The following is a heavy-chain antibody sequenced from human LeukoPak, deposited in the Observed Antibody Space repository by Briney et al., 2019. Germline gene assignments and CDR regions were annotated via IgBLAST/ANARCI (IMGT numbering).Heavy chain of an antibody. V-gene: IGHV1-24*01. D-gene: IGHD3-22*01. CDR1: GYSVSELS. CDR2: FHPVDGKT. CDR3: ASLRGYFDSRGYYDH. Sequence: GASVKVSCKISGYSVSELSIHWVRQAPGIGLEWLGGFHPVDGKTLYAHKFQGRVTMTDDTSTDTAYMELSSLTSEDTAVYYCASLRGYFDSRGYYDHWGQGTLVTVSS. J-gene: IGHJ4*02.